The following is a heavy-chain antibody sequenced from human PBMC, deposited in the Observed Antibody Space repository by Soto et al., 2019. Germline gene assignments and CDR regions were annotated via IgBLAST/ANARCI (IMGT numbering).Heavy chain of an antibody. CDR1: GFTFSSYA. J-gene: IGHJ4*02. D-gene: IGHD2-15*01. CDR3: AFPALAVEAYYFDY. CDR2: ISGSGGST. Sequence: LRLSCAASGFTFSSYAMSWVRQAPGKGLEWVSAISGSGGSTYYADSVKGRFTISRDNSKNTLYLQMNSLRAEDTAVYYCAFPALAVEAYYFDYWGQGTPVTVSS. V-gene: IGHV3-23*01.